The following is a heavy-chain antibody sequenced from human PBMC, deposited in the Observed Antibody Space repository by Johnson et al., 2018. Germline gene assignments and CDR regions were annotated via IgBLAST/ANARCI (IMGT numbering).Heavy chain of an antibody. CDR3: AKALSSSFSIHQWSPGFDH. V-gene: IGHV3-23*04. J-gene: IGHJ4*02. CDR2: LSGSGENI. CDR1: GFTFNIYG. Sequence: EVQLVESGGDLVQPGGSLRLSCVASGFTFNIYGMTWVRQAPGMGLEWVSGLSGSGENIHYADSVKGRFTITRDNSKNTLYLQMNSLRVEDTAVYYGAKALSSSFSIHQWSPGFDHWVQETLVTVSS. D-gene: IGHD5-18*01.